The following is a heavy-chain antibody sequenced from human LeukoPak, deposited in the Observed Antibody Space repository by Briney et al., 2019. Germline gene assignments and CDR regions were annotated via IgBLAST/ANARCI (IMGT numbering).Heavy chain of an antibody. V-gene: IGHV4-34*01. CDR3: ARASADYYDSSGNQIDY. D-gene: IGHD3-22*01. CDR1: GGSLSGYY. J-gene: IGHJ4*02. CDR2: INHSGST. Sequence: TSETLSLTCAVYGGSLSGYYWSWIRQPPGKGLEWIGEINHSGSTNYNPSLKSRVTISVDTSKKQFSLKLSSVTAADTAVYYCARASADYYDSSGNQIDYWGQGTLVTVSS.